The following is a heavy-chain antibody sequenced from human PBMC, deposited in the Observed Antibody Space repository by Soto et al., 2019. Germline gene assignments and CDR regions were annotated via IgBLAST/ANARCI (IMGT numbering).Heavy chain of an antibody. CDR3: ARDSSGLQCLVPDAFEI. J-gene: IGHJ3*02. CDR1: GFTFSSYS. V-gene: IGHV3-48*02. Sequence: GGSLRFSCAASGFTFSSYSMNWVRQAPGKGLEWVSYISRSSSTIYYADSVKGRFTISRDNAKNLLYLQMNSLRDDDTAVYYCARDSSGLQCLVPDAFEIWVQGTMVTVSS. D-gene: IGHD6-19*01. CDR2: ISRSSSTI.